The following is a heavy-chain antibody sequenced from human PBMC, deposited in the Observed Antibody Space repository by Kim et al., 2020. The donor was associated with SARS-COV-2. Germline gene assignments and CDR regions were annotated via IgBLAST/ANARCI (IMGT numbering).Heavy chain of an antibody. CDR3: VRDPHALDY. J-gene: IGHJ4*02. Sequence: TVYYADSGRGRFTISRDNAKNSLHLQMNSLRDEDTAVYYCVRDPHALDYWGQGTLVTVSS. V-gene: IGHV3-48*02. CDR2: TV.